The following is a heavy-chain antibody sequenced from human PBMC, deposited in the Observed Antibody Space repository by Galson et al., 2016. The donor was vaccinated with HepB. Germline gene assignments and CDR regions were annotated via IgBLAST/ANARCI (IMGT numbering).Heavy chain of an antibody. CDR1: GFTVSSNY. J-gene: IGHJ6*03. V-gene: IGHV3-53*01. Sequence: SLRLSCAASGFTVSSNYMSWVRQAPGKGLEWVSVIYSGGSTYDADSVKGRFTISRDNSKNTLYLQMNSLRAEDTAVYYCARADYYYYHMDVWGKGTTVTVSS. CDR3: ARADYYYYHMDV. CDR2: IYSGGST.